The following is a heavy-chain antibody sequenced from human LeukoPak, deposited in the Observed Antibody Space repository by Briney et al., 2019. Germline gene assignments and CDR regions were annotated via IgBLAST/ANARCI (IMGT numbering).Heavy chain of an antibody. J-gene: IGHJ4*02. D-gene: IGHD3-22*01. CDR1: GGSLSSGGYY. CDR3: ARELIGHDSSGYPDY. V-gene: IGHV4-31*03. Sequence: SETLSLTCTVSGGSLSSGGYYWSWLRQHPGTGLEWIGYIYYSGSTYYNPSLKSRVTISVDTSKNQFSLKLSSVTAADTAVYYCARELIGHDSSGYPDYWGQGTLVTVSS. CDR2: IYYSGST.